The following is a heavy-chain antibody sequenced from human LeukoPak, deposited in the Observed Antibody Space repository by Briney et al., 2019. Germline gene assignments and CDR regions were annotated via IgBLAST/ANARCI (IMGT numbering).Heavy chain of an antibody. Sequence: PGGSLRLSCAVSGFTFSSYVMNWVRQTPAKGLEWVSAIDGSGDSTYYADSVKGRFTISRDTSKNTVYLQMNSLRVEDTAVYYCAGVKIGFNYWFDPWGQGTLVTVSS. CDR3: AGVKIGFNYWFDP. J-gene: IGHJ5*02. CDR1: GFTFSSYV. CDR2: IDGSGDST. V-gene: IGHV3-23*01. D-gene: IGHD1-20*01.